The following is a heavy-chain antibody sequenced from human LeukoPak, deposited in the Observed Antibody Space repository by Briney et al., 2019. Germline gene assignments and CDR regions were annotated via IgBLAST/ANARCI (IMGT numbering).Heavy chain of an antibody. CDR1: GFTFSSYA. D-gene: IGHD5-12*01. CDR2: VKSKDVGGTT. Sequence: GGSLRLSCAASGFTFSSYAMSWVRQAPGKGLECVGRVKSKDVGGTTDYAAPVKGRFTITRDDSKNTVYLQMTSLQAEDTAVYFCSTDFSRGYSGSWGQGTLVTVSS. CDR3: STDFSRGYSGS. V-gene: IGHV3-15*01. J-gene: IGHJ5*02.